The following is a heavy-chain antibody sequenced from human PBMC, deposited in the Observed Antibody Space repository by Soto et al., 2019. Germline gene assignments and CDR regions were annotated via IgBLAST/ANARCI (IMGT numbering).Heavy chain of an antibody. CDR1: GCPFSSYA. Sequence: GGSLRLSCAASGCPFSSYAMSWVRQAPGKGLEWVSAISGSGGSTYYADSVKGRFTISRDNSKNTLYLQMNSLRAEDTAVYYCAKDPIGTTKGHWGQGTLVTVSS. CDR3: AKDPIGTTKGH. CDR2: ISGSGGST. D-gene: IGHD1-7*01. V-gene: IGHV3-23*01. J-gene: IGHJ4*02.